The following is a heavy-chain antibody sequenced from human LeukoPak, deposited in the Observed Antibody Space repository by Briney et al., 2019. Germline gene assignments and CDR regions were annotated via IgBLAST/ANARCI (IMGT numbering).Heavy chain of an antibody. CDR2: ISTDGSQT. V-gene: IGHV3-74*01. CDR3: VRSLRSADF. CDR1: GFTFSNYW. Sequence: GGSLRLSCEASGFTFSNYWMHWVRQPPGKGLMWVSQISTDGSQTFYADSVKGRFTISRDNAQNTLFLQMDSLRPEDTAVYYCVRSLRSADFWGQGTLVTISS. J-gene: IGHJ4*02.